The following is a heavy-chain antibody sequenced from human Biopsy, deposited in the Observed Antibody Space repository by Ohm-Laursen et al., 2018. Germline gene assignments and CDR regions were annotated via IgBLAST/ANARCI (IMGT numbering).Heavy chain of an antibody. CDR3: ARGYSRRVSIFEASIYWFDT. CDR2: MIPSSGKT. J-gene: IGHJ5*02. D-gene: IGHD6-6*01. V-gene: IGHV1-8*01. Sequence: GASVKVSCKASGYSFSTYVVNWVRQARGQGLEWMGWMIPSSGKTGYAQRFQGRVTLTMNTSISTAYMELSGLRSEDTAVYFCARGYSRRVSIFEASIYWFDTWGQGTLVTVSS. CDR1: GYSFSTYV.